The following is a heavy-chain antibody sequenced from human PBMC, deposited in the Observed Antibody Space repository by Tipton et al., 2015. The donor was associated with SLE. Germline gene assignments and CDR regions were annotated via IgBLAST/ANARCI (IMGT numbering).Heavy chain of an antibody. D-gene: IGHD6-13*01. V-gene: IGHV3-23*01. CDR2: ISGGGGST. J-gene: IGHJ4*02. CDR3: AKEARYSSSWPIDY. CDR1: GFTFSSYA. Sequence: SLRLSCAASGFTFSSYAMSWVRQAPGKGLEWVSAISGGGGSTYYADSVKGRLTISRDNSKNTLYLQMNSLRAEDTAVYYCAKEARYSSSWPIDYWGQGTLVTVSS.